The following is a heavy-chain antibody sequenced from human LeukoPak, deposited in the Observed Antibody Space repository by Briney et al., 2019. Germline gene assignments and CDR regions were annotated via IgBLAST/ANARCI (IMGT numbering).Heavy chain of an antibody. V-gene: IGHV3-30*18. D-gene: IGHD2-15*01. J-gene: IGHJ3*02. CDR3: AKELGYCSGGSCPVGAFDI. CDR1: GFTVSSNY. CDR2: ISYDGSNE. Sequence: PGGSLRLSCAASGFTVSSNYMHWVRQAPGKGLEWVAVISYDGSNEYYADSVKGRFTISRDNSKNTLYLQMNSLRAEDTAVYYCAKELGYCSGGSCPVGAFDIWGQGTMVTVSS.